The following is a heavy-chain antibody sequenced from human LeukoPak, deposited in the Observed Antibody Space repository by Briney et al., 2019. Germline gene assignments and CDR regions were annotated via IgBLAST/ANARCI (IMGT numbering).Heavy chain of an antibody. J-gene: IGHJ4*02. CDR2: MNPNSGNT. Sequence: ASVKVSCKASGCTFTSYDINWVRQATGQGLEWMGWMNPNSGNTGYAQKFQGRVTITRNTSISTAYMELSSLRSEDTAVYYCARGVIDSPYYFDYWGQGTLVTVSS. D-gene: IGHD2-21*01. CDR1: GCTFTSYD. V-gene: IGHV1-8*01. CDR3: ARGVIDSPYYFDY.